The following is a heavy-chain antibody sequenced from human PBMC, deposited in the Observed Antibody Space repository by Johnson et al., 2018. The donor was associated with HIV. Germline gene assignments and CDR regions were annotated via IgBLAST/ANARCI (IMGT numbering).Heavy chain of an antibody. J-gene: IGHJ3*02. D-gene: IGHD2-21*01. CDR3: ASQRYCGGDCYSPRDAFDI. CDR2: IKHDGSEK. V-gene: IGHV3-7*01. Sequence: KRLEWVATIKHDGSEKVYVDSVKGRFTISRDNAKNSLYLQMNSLRAEDTAVYYCASQRYCGGDCYSPRDAFDIWGQGTMVTVSS.